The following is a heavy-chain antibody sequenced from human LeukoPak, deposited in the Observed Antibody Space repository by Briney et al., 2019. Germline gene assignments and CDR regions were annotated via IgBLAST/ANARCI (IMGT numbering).Heavy chain of an antibody. Sequence: SETLSLTCTVSGGSISSGGYYWSWIRQHPGKGLEWIGYIYNSGNTYYNPSLKSRVTISGDMSKNQFSLKLSSVTAADTAVYYCARQMVRGVTSGVWFDPWGQGTLVTVSS. CDR2: IYNSGNT. J-gene: IGHJ5*02. CDR1: GGSISSGGYY. CDR3: ARQMVRGVTSGVWFDP. D-gene: IGHD3-10*01. V-gene: IGHV4-31*03.